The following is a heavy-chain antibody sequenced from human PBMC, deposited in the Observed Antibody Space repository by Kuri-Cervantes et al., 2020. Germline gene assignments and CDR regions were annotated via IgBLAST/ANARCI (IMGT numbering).Heavy chain of an antibody. CDR1: GYTFTGYY. CDR3: ARLYSSGWYGGYYFDY. CDR2: IIPIFGTA. D-gene: IGHD6-19*01. V-gene: IGHV1-69*05. Sequence: SVKVSCKASGYTFTGYYMHWVRQAPGQGLEWMGGIIPIFGTANYAQKSQGRVTITTDESTSTAYMELSSLRSEDTAVYYCARLYSSGWYGGYYFDYWGQGTLVTVSS. J-gene: IGHJ4*01.